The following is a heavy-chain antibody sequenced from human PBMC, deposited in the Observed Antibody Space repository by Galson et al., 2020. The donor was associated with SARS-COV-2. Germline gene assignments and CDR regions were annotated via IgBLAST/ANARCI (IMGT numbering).Heavy chain of an antibody. Sequence: SETLSLTCAVYGGSFSGYYWSWIRQPPGKGLEWIGEINHSGSTNYNPSLKSRVTISVDTSKNQFSLKLSSVTAADTAVYYCARGPAAVQGRDPYYYYGMDVWGQGTTVTVSS. CDR3: ARGPAAVQGRDPYYYYGMDV. V-gene: IGHV4-34*01. J-gene: IGHJ6*02. D-gene: IGHD2-2*01. CDR1: GGSFSGYY. CDR2: INHSGST.